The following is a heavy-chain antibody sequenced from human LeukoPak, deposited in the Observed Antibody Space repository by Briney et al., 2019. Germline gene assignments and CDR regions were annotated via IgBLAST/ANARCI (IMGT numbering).Heavy chain of an antibody. Sequence: GGSLRLSCAASGFTFSSYGMHWVRQAPGKGLEWVAVISDDGSNKYYADSVKGRFTISRDNSKNTLYLQMNSLRAEDTAVYYCAKDLVSFSVAGINSGIDYWGQGTLVTVSS. V-gene: IGHV3-30*18. J-gene: IGHJ4*02. CDR1: GFTFSSYG. CDR3: AKDLVSFSVAGINSGIDY. D-gene: IGHD6-19*01. CDR2: ISDDGSNK.